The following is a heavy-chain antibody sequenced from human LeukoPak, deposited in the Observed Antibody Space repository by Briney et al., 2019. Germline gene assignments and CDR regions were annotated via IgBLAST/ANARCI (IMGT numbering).Heavy chain of an antibody. Sequence: SETLSLTCAVSGDSVSSSNWWSWVRQPPGKGLEWCGVIYHSGSTNYNPSLKSRVTISVDKSKNQFSLKLSSVTAADTAVYYCATVGLRQWPAYFDYWGQGTLVTVSS. D-gene: IGHD6-19*01. J-gene: IGHJ4*02. CDR2: IYHSGST. CDR1: GDSVSSSNW. CDR3: ATVGLRQWPAYFDY. V-gene: IGHV4-4*02.